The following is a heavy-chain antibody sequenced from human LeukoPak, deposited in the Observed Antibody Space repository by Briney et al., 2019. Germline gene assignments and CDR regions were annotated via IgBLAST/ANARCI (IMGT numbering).Heavy chain of an antibody. CDR3: VKDKMSSWSFDY. Sequence: GGSLRLSCAASGFTFSSYGMHWVRQAPGKGLEGVAVISYDGSNYYYADSVKGRFSISRDDSKNTLYLQMNSLRAEDSAVYYCVKDKMSSWSFDYWGQGTLVTVSS. V-gene: IGHV3-30*18. CDR1: GFTFSSYG. CDR2: ISYDGSNY. J-gene: IGHJ4*02. D-gene: IGHD6-13*01.